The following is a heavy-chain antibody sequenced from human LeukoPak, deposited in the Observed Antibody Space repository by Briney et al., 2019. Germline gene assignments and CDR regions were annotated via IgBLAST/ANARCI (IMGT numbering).Heavy chain of an antibody. D-gene: IGHD7-27*01. CDR3: ARQLGFSFDY. CDR2: INHSGST. Sequence: SETLSLTCAVYGGSFSGYYWSWIRQPPGKGLEWIGEINHSGSTYYNPSLKNRVTILVDSSKNQFSLKLSSVTAADTAVYYCARQLGFSFDYWGQGTLVTVSS. CDR1: GGSFSGYY. V-gene: IGHV4-34*01. J-gene: IGHJ4*02.